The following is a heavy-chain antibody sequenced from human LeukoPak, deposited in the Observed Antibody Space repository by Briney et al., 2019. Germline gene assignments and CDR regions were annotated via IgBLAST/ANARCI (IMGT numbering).Heavy chain of an antibody. J-gene: IGHJ3*02. Sequence: GGSLRLSCAASGFTFSSYAMSWVRQAPGKGLEWVSAMSGSGGTAYYADSVKGRFTISRDNSKNTVSLQMNSLRAEDTALYYCARRDIVVVPAAIIGAFDIWGQGTMVTVSS. CDR2: MSGSGGTA. V-gene: IGHV3-23*01. D-gene: IGHD2-2*02. CDR1: GFTFSSYA. CDR3: ARRDIVVVPAAIIGAFDI.